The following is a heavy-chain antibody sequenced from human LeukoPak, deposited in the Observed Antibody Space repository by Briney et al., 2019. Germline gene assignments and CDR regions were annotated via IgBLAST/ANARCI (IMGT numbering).Heavy chain of an antibody. V-gene: IGHV3-33*01. D-gene: IGHD3-16*01. CDR2: ILNDGSQE. J-gene: IGHJ3*02. Sequence: GGSLRLSCAASGFTFSSYGMHWVRQAPGKGLEWVAVILNDGSQEKYADSVKGRFTISRDNSKNTLFLQMNSLRAEDTAVYYCARDDALGDNALDIWGQGTMVTVCS. CDR3: ARDDALGDNALDI. CDR1: GFTFSSYG.